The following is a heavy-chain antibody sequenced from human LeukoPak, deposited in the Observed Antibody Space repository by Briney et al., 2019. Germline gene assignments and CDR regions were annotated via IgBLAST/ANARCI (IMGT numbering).Heavy chain of an antibody. CDR1: GFTFSSCA. J-gene: IGHJ4*02. CDR2: ISGSGGST. Sequence: PGGSLRLSCAASGFTFSSCAMSWVRQAPGKGLEWVSAISGSGGSTYYADSVKGRFTISRDNSKNTLYLQMNSLRAEDTAVYYCAKTMIVVDAIDYWGQGTLVTVSS. V-gene: IGHV3-23*01. D-gene: IGHD3-22*01. CDR3: AKTMIVVDAIDY.